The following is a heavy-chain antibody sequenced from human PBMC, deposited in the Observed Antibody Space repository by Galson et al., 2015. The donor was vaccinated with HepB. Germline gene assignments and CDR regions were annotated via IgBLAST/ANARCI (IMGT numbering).Heavy chain of an antibody. CDR1: GFTVSSYY. CDR2: LYSGGTT. D-gene: IGHD2-2*01. CDR3: ARGSYSSNYNGMDV. Sequence: SLRLSCAASGFTVSSYYMSWVRQAPGKGLEWVSILYSGGTTSYADSVKGRFTISRDNSKNMLYLQMNSLRAEDTAVYYCARGSYSSNYNGMDVWGQGTTVTVSS. V-gene: IGHV3-66*02. J-gene: IGHJ6*02.